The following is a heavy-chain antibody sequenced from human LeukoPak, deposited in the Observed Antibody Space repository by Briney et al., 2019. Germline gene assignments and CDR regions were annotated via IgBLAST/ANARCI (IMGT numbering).Heavy chain of an antibody. V-gene: IGHV3-43*01. CDR2: ISWDGGST. CDR3: AKDIGAAAEHYYFDY. Sequence: GGSLRLSCAASGFTFSTYTMDWVRQAPGKGLEWVSLISWDGGSTYYADSVKGRFTISRDNSKNSLYLQMNSLRTEDTALYYCAKDIGAAAEHYYFDYWGQGTLVTVSS. CDR1: GFTFSTYT. D-gene: IGHD6-13*01. J-gene: IGHJ4*02.